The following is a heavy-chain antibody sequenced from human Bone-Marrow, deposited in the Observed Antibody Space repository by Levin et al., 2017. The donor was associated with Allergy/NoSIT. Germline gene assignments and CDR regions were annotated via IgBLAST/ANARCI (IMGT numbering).Heavy chain of an antibody. CDR2: IYYSGST. Sequence: PSETLSLTCTVSGGSISSYYWSWIRQPPGKGLEWIGYIYYSGSTNYNPSLKSRVTISVDTSKNQFSLKLSSVTAADTAVYYCARGTYYYDSSGASRGGFDYWGQGTLVTVSS. D-gene: IGHD3-22*01. CDR3: ARGTYYYDSSGASRGGFDY. J-gene: IGHJ4*02. V-gene: IGHV4-59*01. CDR1: GGSISSYY.